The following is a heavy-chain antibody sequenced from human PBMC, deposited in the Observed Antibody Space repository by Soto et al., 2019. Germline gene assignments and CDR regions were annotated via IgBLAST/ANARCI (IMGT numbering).Heavy chain of an antibody. CDR3: ARHLYGSGIVGQH. CDR2: IYHSGST. J-gene: IGHJ1*01. D-gene: IGHD3-10*01. CDR1: GGAISTGGYS. Sequence: SETLSLTCAGSGGAISTGGYSWSWIRQPPGKGLEWIGYIYHSGSTYYNPSLKSRVTISVDTSKNQFSLKLGSVTAAYTAVYFCARHLYGSGIVGQHWGQGTLVTVSS. V-gene: IGHV4-30-2*03.